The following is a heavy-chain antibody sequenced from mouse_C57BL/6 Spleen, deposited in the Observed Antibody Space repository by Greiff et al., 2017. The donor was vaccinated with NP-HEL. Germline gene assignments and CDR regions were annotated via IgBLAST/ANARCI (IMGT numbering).Heavy chain of an antibody. CDR1: GFSFNTYA. CDR2: IRSKSNNYAT. D-gene: IGHD1-1*01. Sequence: EVKLVESGGGLVQPKGSLKLSCAASGFSFNTYAMNWVRQAPGKGLEWVARIRSKSNNYATYYADSVKDRFTISRDDSESMLYLQMNNLKTEDTAMYYCVSPTVVANYYAMDYWGQGTSVTVSS. J-gene: IGHJ4*01. CDR3: VSPTVVANYYAMDY. V-gene: IGHV10-1*01.